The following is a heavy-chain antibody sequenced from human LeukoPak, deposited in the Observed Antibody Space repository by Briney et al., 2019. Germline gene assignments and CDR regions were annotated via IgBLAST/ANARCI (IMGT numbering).Heavy chain of an antibody. CDR2: INHSGST. V-gene: IGHV4-34*01. J-gene: IGHJ4*02. D-gene: IGHD2-15*01. CDR3: ASSCSGGSCSTPARLDY. CDR1: GGSFSGYY. Sequence: PSETLSLTCAVYGGSFSGYYWSWIRRPPGKGLEWLGEINHSGSTNYNPSLKSRVTISVDTSKNQFSLKLSSVTAADTAVYYCASSCSGGSCSTPARLDYWGQGTLVTVSS.